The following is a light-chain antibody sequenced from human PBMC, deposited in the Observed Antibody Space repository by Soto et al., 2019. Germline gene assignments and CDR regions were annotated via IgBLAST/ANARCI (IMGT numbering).Light chain of an antibody. CDR1: QSVSSY. CDR3: QQRSNWPLT. Sequence: EIVVTQSPATGSLSPGERATPSCRASQSVSSYLAWYQQKPGQAPRLLIYDASNRATGIPARFSGSGSGTDFTLTISSLEPEDFAVYYCQQRSNWPLTFGGGTKVDIK. J-gene: IGKJ4*01. V-gene: IGKV3-11*01. CDR2: DAS.